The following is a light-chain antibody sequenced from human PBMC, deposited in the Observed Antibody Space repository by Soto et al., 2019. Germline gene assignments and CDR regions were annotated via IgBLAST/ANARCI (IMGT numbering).Light chain of an antibody. V-gene: IGLV1-47*01. CDR2: RNN. Sequence: QSVLTQPPSASGTPGQRVTISCSGSSSNIGSNYVFWYQHLPGTAPKLLIYRNNQRPSGVPDRFSGYKSGTSASLAISGLRSEDETDDYCAAWDDSLSGVVFGGGTKVTVL. CDR3: AAWDDSLSGVV. J-gene: IGLJ2*01. CDR1: SSNIGSNY.